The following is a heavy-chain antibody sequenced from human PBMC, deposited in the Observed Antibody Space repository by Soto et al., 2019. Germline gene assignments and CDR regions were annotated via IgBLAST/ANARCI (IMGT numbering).Heavy chain of an antibody. CDR3: ATDQYPSVDVFHDAFDI. V-gene: IGHV1-24*01. CDR1: GYTLTELS. J-gene: IGHJ3*02. Sequence: ASVKVSCKVSGYTLTELSMHWVRQAPGKGLEWMGGFDPEDGETIYAQKFQGRVTMTEDTSTDTAYMELSSLRSEDTAVYYCATDQYPSVDVFHDAFDIWGQGTMVTVSS. CDR2: FDPEDGET. D-gene: IGHD2-2*01.